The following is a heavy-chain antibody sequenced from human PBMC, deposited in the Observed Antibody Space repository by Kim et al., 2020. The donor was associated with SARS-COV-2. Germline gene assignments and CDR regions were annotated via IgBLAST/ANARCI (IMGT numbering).Heavy chain of an antibody. CDR3: ARVRETMRSFDP. CDR1: GGSFSGYY. J-gene: IGHJ5*02. V-gene: IGHV4-34*01. CDR2: INHSGST. D-gene: IGHD2-2*01. Sequence: SETLSLTCAVYGGSFSGYYWSWIRQPPGKGLEWIGEINHSGSTNYNPSLKSRVTISVDTSKNQFSLKLSSVTAADTAVYYCARVRETMRSFDPWGQGTLVTVSS.